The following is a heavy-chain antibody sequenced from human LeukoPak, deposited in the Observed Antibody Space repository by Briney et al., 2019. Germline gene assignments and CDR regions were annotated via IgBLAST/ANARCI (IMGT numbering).Heavy chain of an antibody. CDR1: GFTFSSYA. Sequence: PGGSLRLSCAASGFTFSSYAFIWVRQSPERGLQWVSPITGSGAGTNYADSVKGRFTISRDNSKNTVYLQMNSLRAEDTAIYYCTKDPNGDYVGAFDNWGQGTMVTVAS. J-gene: IGHJ3*02. D-gene: IGHD4-23*01. CDR3: TKDPNGDYVGAFDN. CDR2: ITGSGAGT. V-gene: IGHV3-23*01.